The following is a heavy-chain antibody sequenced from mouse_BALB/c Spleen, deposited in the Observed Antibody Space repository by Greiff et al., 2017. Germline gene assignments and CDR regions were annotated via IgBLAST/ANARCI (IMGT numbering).Heavy chain of an antibody. CDR2: IDPANGNT. CDR1: GFNIKDTY. CDR3: AAQDGYAMDY. J-gene: IGHJ4*01. Sequence: VQLQQSGAELVKPGASVKLSCTASGFNIKDTYMHWVKQRPEQGLEWIGRIDPANGNTKYDPKFQGKATITADTSSNTAYLQLSSLTSEDTAVYYCAAQDGYAMDYWGQGTSVTVSS. V-gene: IGHV14-3*02.